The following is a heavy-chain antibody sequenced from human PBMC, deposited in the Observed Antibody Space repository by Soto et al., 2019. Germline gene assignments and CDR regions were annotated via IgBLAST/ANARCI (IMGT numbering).Heavy chain of an antibody. CDR2: FSGSSTNI. CDR1: GFTFSSYT. D-gene: IGHD4-17*01. J-gene: IGHJ4*02. CDR3: ARGKGDDYGFDY. Sequence: EVQLVESGGGLVKPGGSLRLSCAASGFTFSSYTMNWVRQAPGKGLEWVSSFSGSSTNIYNADSMKGRFTISRDNAKNSLYLQMKSLRAEDTAVYYCARGKGDDYGFDYWGQGALVTVSS. V-gene: IGHV3-21*01.